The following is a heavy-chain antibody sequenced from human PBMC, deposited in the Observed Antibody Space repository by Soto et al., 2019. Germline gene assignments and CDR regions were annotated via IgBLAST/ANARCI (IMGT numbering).Heavy chain of an antibody. CDR2: ISSSSSYI. D-gene: IGHD5-18*01. V-gene: IGHV3-21*01. CDR3: AREPRGYSYGWTYYFDY. Sequence: ESGGGLVKPGGSLRLSCAASGFTFSSYSMNWVRQAPGKGLEWVSSISSSSSYIYYADSVKGRFTISRDNAKNSLYLQMNSLRAEDTAVYYCAREPRGYSYGWTYYFDYWGQGTLVTVSS. CDR1: GFTFSSYS. J-gene: IGHJ4*02.